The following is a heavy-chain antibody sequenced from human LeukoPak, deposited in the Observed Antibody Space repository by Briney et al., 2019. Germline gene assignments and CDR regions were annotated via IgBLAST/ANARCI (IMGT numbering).Heavy chain of an antibody. V-gene: IGHV1-2*02. CDR2: INPNSGGT. CDR3: ARVGTYYYGSGSYYLDY. D-gene: IGHD3-10*01. CDR1: GYTFTSYY. J-gene: IGHJ4*02. Sequence: ASVKVSCKASGYTFTSYYMHWVRQAPGQGLEWMGWINPNSGGTNYAQKFQGRVTMTRDTSISTAYMELSRLRSDDTAVYYCARVGTYYYGSGSYYLDYWGQGTLVTVSS.